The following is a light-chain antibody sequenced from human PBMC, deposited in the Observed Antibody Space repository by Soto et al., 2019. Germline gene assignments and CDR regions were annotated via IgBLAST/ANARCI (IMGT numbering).Light chain of an antibody. CDR3: QQYNNWPLT. CDR1: QSVSSN. Sequence: EIVMTQSPATLSVSPGERATLSCRASQSVSSNLACYQQKPGQAPRLLIYGASTRATGIPARFSGSGSGTEFTLTISSLQSEDFAVYYCQQYNNWPLTFGGGNKVEIK. CDR2: GAS. V-gene: IGKV3-15*01. J-gene: IGKJ4*01.